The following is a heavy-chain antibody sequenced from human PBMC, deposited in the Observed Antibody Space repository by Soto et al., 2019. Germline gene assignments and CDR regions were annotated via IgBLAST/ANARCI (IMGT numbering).Heavy chain of an antibody. CDR1: GGSFSGYY. V-gene: IGHV4-34*01. CDR3: ARRGHQYYYYGMDV. Sequence: SATLSLTCAVSGGSFSGYYWSWIRQPPGKGLEWIGEINHSGSTNYNPSLKSRVTISVDTSKNQFSLKLSSVTAADTAVYYCARRGHQYYYYGMDVWGQGTTVTVSS. CDR2: INHSGST. J-gene: IGHJ6*02.